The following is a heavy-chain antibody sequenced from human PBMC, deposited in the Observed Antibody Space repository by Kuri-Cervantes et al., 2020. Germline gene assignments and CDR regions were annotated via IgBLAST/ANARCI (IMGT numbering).Heavy chain of an antibody. CDR3: AKGVVVTRYGMDV. V-gene: IGHV3-11*01. CDR1: GFTFSDYY. Sequence: GGSLRLSCAASGFTFSDYYMSWIRQAPGKGLEWVSYISSSGSTIYYADPVKGRFTISRDNAKNSLYLQMNSLRAEDTALYYCAKGVVVTRYGMDVWGQGTTVTVSS. D-gene: IGHD3-22*01. CDR2: ISSSGSTI. J-gene: IGHJ6*02.